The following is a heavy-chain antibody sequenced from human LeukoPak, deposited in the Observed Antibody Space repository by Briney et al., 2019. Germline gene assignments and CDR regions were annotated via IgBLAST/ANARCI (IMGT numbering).Heavy chain of an antibody. D-gene: IGHD3-22*01. CDR3: AREADYYDSSGYYKAFQH. CDR1: GGSISSYY. Sequence: SETLSLTCTVSGGSISSYYWSWIRQPPGKRLEWIGYIYYSGSTNYNPSLKSRVTISVDTSKNQFSLKLSSVTAADTAVYYCAREADYYDSSGYYKAFQHWGQGTLVTVSS. V-gene: IGHV4-59*01. J-gene: IGHJ1*01. CDR2: IYYSGST.